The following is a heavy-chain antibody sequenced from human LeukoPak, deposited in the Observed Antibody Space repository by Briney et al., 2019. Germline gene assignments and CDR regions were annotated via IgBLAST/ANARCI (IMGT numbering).Heavy chain of an antibody. J-gene: IGHJ4*02. CDR3: ARHFYGYFDS. D-gene: IGHD2/OR15-2a*01. V-gene: IGHV3-7*01. CDR1: GFTFSSYW. CDR2: IMQDGDAK. Sequence: PGGSLRLSCAASGFTFSSYWMTWVRQAPGKGLEWVANIMQDGDAKYFVDSVKGRFTFSRDNAKNSLYLQMNSLRVEDTGVYYCARHFYGYFDSWGQGTLVTVSS.